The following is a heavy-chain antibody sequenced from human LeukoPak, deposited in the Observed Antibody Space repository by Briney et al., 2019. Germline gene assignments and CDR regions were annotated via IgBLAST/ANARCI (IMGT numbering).Heavy chain of an antibody. J-gene: IGHJ6*02. D-gene: IGHD1-7*01. Sequence: PGGSLRLSCAASGFTFSTYAMSWVREAPVKGLEWVSGISGSGDGTYYADSVKGRFTTSRDNSKNTLYLQINTVRAEDTAVYYCARRAASGTTDVWGQGTTVTVSS. CDR2: ISGSGDGT. CDR3: ARRAASGTTDV. V-gene: IGHV3-23*01. CDR1: GFTFSTYA.